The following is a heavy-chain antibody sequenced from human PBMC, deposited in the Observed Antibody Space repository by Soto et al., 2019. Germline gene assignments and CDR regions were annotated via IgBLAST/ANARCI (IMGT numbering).Heavy chain of an antibody. Sequence: GASMKCSFKASGYTFTSYGISWVRQAPGQGLECMGWIRAYNGNTNYAQKLQGRVTMTTDTSTSTAYMELRSLRSDDTAVYYCARDTRGVVVSESVDIGSRVAMVTVS. J-gene: IGHJ3*02. CDR2: IRAYNGNT. CDR1: GYTFTSYG. CDR3: ARDTRGVVVSESVDI. D-gene: IGHD2-8*02. V-gene: IGHV1-18*01.